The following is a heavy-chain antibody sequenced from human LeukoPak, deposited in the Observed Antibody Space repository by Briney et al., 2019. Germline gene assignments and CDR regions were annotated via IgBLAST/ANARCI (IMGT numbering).Heavy chain of an antibody. CDR1: GYTFTSYD. CDR2: MNPNSGNT. Sequence: ASVKVSCKASGYTFTSYDINWVRQATGQGFEWMGWMNPNSGNTGYAQKLQGRVTMTTDTSTSTAYMELSSLRSEDTAVYYCARDHAPLQFDYWGQGTLVTVSS. V-gene: IGHV1-8*02. CDR3: ARDHAPLQFDY. J-gene: IGHJ4*02.